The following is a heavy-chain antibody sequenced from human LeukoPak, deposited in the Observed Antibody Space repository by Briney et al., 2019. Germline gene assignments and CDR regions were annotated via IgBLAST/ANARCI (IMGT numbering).Heavy chain of an antibody. CDR3: ARLVATRFDY. Sequence: SETLSLTCAVSGYSISSGYYWGWIRQPPGKGLEWMGSIYHSGSTYYNPSLKSRVTISVDTSKNQFSLKLSSVTAADTAVYYCARLVATRFDYWGQGTLVTVSS. CDR1: GYSISSGYY. D-gene: IGHD5-12*01. V-gene: IGHV4-38-2*01. CDR2: IYHSGST. J-gene: IGHJ4*02.